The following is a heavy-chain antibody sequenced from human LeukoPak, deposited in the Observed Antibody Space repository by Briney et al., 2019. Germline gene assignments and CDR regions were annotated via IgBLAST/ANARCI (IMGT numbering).Heavy chain of an antibody. V-gene: IGHV3-11*05. Sequence: GGSLRLSCAASGFTFSDYDMSWIRQAPGKGLESVSYISTSSEYIKDADSVKGRFTISRDNAKNSLHLQMNSLGAEDTAVYYCARALSTHFDPWGQGTLVTVSS. J-gene: IGHJ5*02. CDR2: ISTSSEYI. CDR3: ARALSTHFDP. D-gene: IGHD2-2*01. CDR1: GFTFSDYD.